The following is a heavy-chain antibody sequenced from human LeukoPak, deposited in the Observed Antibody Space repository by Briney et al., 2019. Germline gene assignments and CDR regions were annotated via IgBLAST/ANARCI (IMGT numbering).Heavy chain of an antibody. D-gene: IGHD6-25*01. J-gene: IGHJ4*02. CDR2: IYPRDSDT. Sequence: GESLKLSCKGSGYKFTNYWIAWVRQMPGQGLEWLGIIYPRDSDTRYSPSFQGQVTISVDTSIDTAYLQWSSVRASDTAMYYCARLLAAPYYINYWGQGTLVTVSS. CDR1: GYKFTNYW. V-gene: IGHV5-51*01. CDR3: ARLLAAPYYINY.